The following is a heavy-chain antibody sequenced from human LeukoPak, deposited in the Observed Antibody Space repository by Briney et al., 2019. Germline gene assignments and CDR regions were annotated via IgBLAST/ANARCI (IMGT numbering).Heavy chain of an antibody. Sequence: GGSLRLSCAASGFTFSDYYMSWIRQAPGRGLEWLSYINIGGTNTHYADSVKGRFTISRDNAKKSLYLEMNNLRAEDTAVYYCATDGAGFDTWGQGVLVTVSS. CDR2: INIGGTNT. V-gene: IGHV3-11*01. CDR1: GFTFSDYY. CDR3: ATDGAGFDT. J-gene: IGHJ5*02.